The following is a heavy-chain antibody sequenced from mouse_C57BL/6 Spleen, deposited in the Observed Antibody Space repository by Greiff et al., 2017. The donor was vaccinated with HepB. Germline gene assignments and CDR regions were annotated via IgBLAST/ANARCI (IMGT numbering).Heavy chain of an antibody. V-gene: IGHV1-80*01. CDR1: GYAFSSYW. CDR3: ARSGSSGYNYAMDY. CDR2: IYPGDGDT. J-gene: IGHJ4*01. D-gene: IGHD3-2*02. Sequence: QVQLKQSGAELVKPGASVKISCKASGYAFSSYWMNWVKQRPGKGLEWIGQIYPGDGDTNYNGKFKGKATLTADKSSSTAYMQLSSLTSEDSAVYFCARSGSSGYNYAMDYWGQGTSVTVSS.